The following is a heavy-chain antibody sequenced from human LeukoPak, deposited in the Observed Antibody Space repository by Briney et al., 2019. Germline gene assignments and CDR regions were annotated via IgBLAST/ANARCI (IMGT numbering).Heavy chain of an antibody. CDR1: GGSVSSGSYY. D-gene: IGHD3-22*01. CDR3: ARGGTGYYLPPAAFDY. Sequence: PSETLSLTCTVSGGSVSSGSYYWSWIRQPPGKGLEWIGYIYYSGSTTYNPSLKSRVTISVDTSKNKFSLKLTSVTAADTAVYYCARGGTGYYLPPAAFDYWGQGTLVTVSS. J-gene: IGHJ4*02. CDR2: IYYSGST. V-gene: IGHV4-61*01.